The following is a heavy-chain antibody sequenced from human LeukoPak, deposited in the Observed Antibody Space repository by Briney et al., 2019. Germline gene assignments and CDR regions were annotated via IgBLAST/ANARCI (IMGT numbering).Heavy chain of an antibody. J-gene: IGHJ5*02. CDR1: GFTFSSYA. CDR3: ATIRFLEGNWFDP. D-gene: IGHD3-3*01. V-gene: IGHV3-23*01. CDR2: ISGSGGST. Sequence: GGFLRLSCAASGFTFSSYAMSWVRQAPGKGLEWVSAISGSGGSTYYADSVKGRFTISRDNSKNTLYLQMNSLRAEDTAVYYCATIRFLEGNWFDPWGQGTLVTVSS.